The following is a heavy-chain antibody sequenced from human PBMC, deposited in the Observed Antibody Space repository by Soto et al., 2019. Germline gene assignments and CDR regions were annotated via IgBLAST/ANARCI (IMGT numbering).Heavy chain of an antibody. CDR1: GFSLSTRGVG. Sequence: QITLKESGPTLVKPTQTLTLTCTFSGFSLSTRGVGVGWIRQPPGKALEWLAVIYWDDDKGYSPSLKNRLTITKDTSKNQVVLTMTNMDPVDTATYYCAHTVGLVVVTSEDEYFQHWGQGTQVTVSS. J-gene: IGHJ1*01. V-gene: IGHV2-5*02. CDR2: IYWDDDK. D-gene: IGHD2-15*01. CDR3: AHTVGLVVVTSEDEYFQH.